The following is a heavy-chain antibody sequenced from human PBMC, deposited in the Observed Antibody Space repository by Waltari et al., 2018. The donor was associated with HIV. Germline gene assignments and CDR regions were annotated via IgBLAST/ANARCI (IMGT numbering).Heavy chain of an antibody. V-gene: IGHV1-2*02. CDR2: ISLNDGNT. Sequence: QVQLVQSGAEVKKPGASVTVSCKASGYTFTAYYIHWVRQAPGQGLEWMRGISLNDGNTNNGQNIQGRVSITRDTSSSTADMEPSRLRSDDAAVYYCARDSYYYDSSGFFPDFWGQGTLVTVSS. D-gene: IGHD3-22*01. CDR1: GYTFTAYY. CDR3: ARDSYYYDSSGFFPDF. J-gene: IGHJ4*02.